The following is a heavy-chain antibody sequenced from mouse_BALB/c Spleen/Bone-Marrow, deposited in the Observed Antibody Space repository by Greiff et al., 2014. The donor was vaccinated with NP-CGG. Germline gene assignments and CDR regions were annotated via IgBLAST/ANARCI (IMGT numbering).Heavy chain of an antibody. Sequence: DVKLVESGGGLVQPKGSLKLSCAASEFTFNTYAMNWVRQAPGKGLEWVARIRSKSNNYATYYADSVKDRFTISRDDSQSLLYLQMNNVKAEDTAMYYCVTSTYFDVWGAGTTVTVSS. J-gene: IGHJ1*01. CDR2: IRSKSNNYAT. CDR3: VTSTYFDV. CDR1: EFTFNTYA. D-gene: IGHD6-1*01. V-gene: IGHV10-1*02.